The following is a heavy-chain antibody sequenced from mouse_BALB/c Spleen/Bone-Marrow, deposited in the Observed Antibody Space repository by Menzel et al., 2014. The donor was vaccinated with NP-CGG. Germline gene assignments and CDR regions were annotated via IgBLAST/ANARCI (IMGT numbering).Heavy chain of an antibody. J-gene: IGHJ4*01. D-gene: IGHD1-1*01. CDR1: GFNIKDTY. CDR2: IDPANGNT. CDR3: ARYYYGSSYAMDY. V-gene: IGHV14-3*02. Sequence: VQLQQSGAELVKPGASVKLSCTASGFNIKDTYMRWVKQRPEQGLEWIGRIDPANGNTKYDPKFQGKATITADTSSNTAHLQLSSLTSEDTAVYYCARYYYGSSYAMDYWGQGTSVTVSS.